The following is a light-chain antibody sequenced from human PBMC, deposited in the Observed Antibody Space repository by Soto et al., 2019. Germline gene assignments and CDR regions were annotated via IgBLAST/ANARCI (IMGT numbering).Light chain of an antibody. CDR3: SSNRESSTRCV. V-gene: IGLV2-14*01. CDR1: SSDVGAYNY. Sequence: QSVLTQPASVSGSPGQSITISCTGTSSDVGAYNYVSWYQHHPGKVPKLLIYEVTNRPSGVSDRFSGSKSGNTASLTISGLQAEDLAEYYCSSNRESSTRCVFGTGTK. J-gene: IGLJ1*01. CDR2: EVT.